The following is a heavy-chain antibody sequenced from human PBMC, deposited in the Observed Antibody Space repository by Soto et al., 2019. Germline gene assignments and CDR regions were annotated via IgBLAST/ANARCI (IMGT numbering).Heavy chain of an antibody. CDR3: AKDPHTMIVVVTEPQDY. CDR1: GFTFSSYA. CDR2: ISGSGGST. Sequence: EVQLLESGGGLVQPGGSLRLSCAASGFTFSSYAMSWVRQAPGKGLEWVSAISGSGGSTYYADSVKGRFTISRDNSKNTLSLQMNSLRAEDTAVYYCAKDPHTMIVVVTEPQDYWGQGTLVTVSS. V-gene: IGHV3-23*01. D-gene: IGHD3-22*01. J-gene: IGHJ4*02.